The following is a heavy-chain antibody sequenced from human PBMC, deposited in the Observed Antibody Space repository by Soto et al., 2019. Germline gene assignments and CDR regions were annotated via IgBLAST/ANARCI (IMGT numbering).Heavy chain of an antibody. J-gene: IGHJ6*02. CDR1: GYSFTSYW. CDR3: ARTGPYSSSSGVYYYYYYGMDV. CDR2: IYPGDSDT. D-gene: IGHD6-6*01. V-gene: IGHV5-51*01. Sequence: PGESLKISCKGSGYSFTSYWIGWVRHMPGKGLEWMGIIYPGDSDTRYSPSFQGQVTISADKSISAAYLQWSSLKASDTAMYYCARTGPYSSSSGVYYYYYYGMDVWGQGTTVTVSS.